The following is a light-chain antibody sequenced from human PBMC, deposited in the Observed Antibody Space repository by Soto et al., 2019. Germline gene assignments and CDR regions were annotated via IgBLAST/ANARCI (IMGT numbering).Light chain of an antibody. J-gene: IGLJ2*01. CDR2: DVS. CDR3: SSYTSSSPRV. Sequence: QSALTQPDSVSGSTGQSITISCTGTSSDVGGYNYVSWYQQHPGKPPKLMIYDVSNRPSGVSNRFSGSKSGNTASLTISGLQAEDEAAYYCSSYTSSSPRVFGGGTKLTVL. CDR1: SSDVGGYNY. V-gene: IGLV2-14*01.